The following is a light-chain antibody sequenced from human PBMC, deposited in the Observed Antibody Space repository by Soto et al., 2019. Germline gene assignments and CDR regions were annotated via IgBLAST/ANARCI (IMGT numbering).Light chain of an antibody. J-gene: IGLJ2*01. CDR1: GGSIASHY. CDR3: QSFDSNNHGI. CDR2: EDD. Sequence: NFMLTQPHSVSESPGKTVTISCTGSGGSIASHYVQWYQQRPGSAPTTVIYEDDKRPSGVPDRFSGSIDSSSNSASLTISGLQTEDEADYYCQSFDSNNHGIFGGGTKLTVL. V-gene: IGLV6-57*02.